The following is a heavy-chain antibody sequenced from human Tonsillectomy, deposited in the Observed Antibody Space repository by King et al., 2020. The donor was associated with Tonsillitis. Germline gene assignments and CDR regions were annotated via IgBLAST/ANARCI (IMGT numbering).Heavy chain of an antibody. CDR2: ISSSGNT. CDR3: AREDFGDYPF. D-gene: IGHD4-17*01. CDR1: GDSINSGPYY. Sequence: VQLQESGPGLVKPSQTLSLTCTVSGDSINSGPYYWNWIRQPAGKGLEWIGRISSSGNTNSNPSLKSRVTISLDPSKNQFSLDLSSVTAADTAVYYCAREDFGDYPFWGQGTLVTVSS. V-gene: IGHV4-61*02. J-gene: IGHJ4*02.